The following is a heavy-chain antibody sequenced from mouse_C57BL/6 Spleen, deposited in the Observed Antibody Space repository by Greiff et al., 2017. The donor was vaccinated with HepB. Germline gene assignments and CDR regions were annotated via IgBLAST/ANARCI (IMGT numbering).Heavy chain of an antibody. CDR3: TRGRGNWDFDD. J-gene: IGHJ2*01. CDR1: GFTFSSYA. Sequence: EVKLMESGEGLVKPGGSLKLSCAASGFTFSSYAMSWVRQTPEKRLEWVAYISSGGDYIYYADTVKGRFTISRDNARNTLYLQMSSLKSEDTAMYYCTRGRGNWDFDDWGQGTTLTVSS. CDR2: ISSGGDYI. D-gene: IGHD4-1*01. V-gene: IGHV5-9-1*02.